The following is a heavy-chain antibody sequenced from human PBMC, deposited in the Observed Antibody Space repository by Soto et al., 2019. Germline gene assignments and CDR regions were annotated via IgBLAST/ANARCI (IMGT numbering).Heavy chain of an antibody. V-gene: IGHV4-39*01. D-gene: IGHD6-13*01. CDR2: IHYNRYT. CDR3: ARALPNLAAVT. CDR1: GGSISSSDYY. Sequence: SETLSLTCTVSGGSISSSDYYWGWIRQPLGKGLDWIGSIHYNRYTYFNPSLKSQVTISIDTSKNQFSLELSSVTAADTAVYYWARALPNLAAVTGGQGTRVTVSS. J-gene: IGHJ4*02.